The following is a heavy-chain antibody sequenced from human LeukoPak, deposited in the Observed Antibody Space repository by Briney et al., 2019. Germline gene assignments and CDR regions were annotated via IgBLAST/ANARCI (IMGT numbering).Heavy chain of an antibody. D-gene: IGHD1-26*01. CDR3: ARDPEWELRWYYFDY. Sequence: PGGSLRLSCAASGFTFSSYGMHWVRQAPGKGLEWVAVIWYDGSNKYYADSVKGRFTISRDNSKNTLYLQMNSLRAEDTAVYYCARDPEWELRWYYFDYWGQGTLVTVSS. CDR1: GFTFSSYG. CDR2: IWYDGSNK. J-gene: IGHJ4*02. V-gene: IGHV3-33*01.